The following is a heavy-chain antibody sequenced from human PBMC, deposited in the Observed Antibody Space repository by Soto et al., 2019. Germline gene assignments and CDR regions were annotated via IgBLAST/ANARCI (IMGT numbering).Heavy chain of an antibody. D-gene: IGHD3-9*01. V-gene: IGHV1-69*13. J-gene: IGHJ4*02. CDR3: ARWSYDILTGYYSQFDY. Sequence: GASVKVSSKASGGTFSSYAISWVRQAPGQGLEWMGGIIPIFGTANYAQKFQGRVTITADESTSTAYMELSSLRSEDTAVYYCARWSYDILTGYYSQFDYWGQGTLVTVSS. CDR2: IIPIFGTA. CDR1: GGTFSSYA.